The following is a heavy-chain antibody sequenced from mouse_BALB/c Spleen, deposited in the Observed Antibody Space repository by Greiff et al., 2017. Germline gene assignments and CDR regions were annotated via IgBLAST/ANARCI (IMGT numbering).Heavy chain of an antibody. CDR3: ARTYYGSTFYYAMDY. J-gene: IGHJ4*01. Sequence: VQLQQSGAELVRPGVSVKISCKGSGYTFTDYAMHWVKQSHAKSLEWIGVISTYYGDASYNQKFKGKATMTVDKSSSTAYMELARLTSEDSAIYYCARTYYGSTFYYAMDYWGQGTSVTVSS. D-gene: IGHD1-1*01. CDR1: GYTFTDYA. CDR2: ISTYYGDA. V-gene: IGHV1S137*01.